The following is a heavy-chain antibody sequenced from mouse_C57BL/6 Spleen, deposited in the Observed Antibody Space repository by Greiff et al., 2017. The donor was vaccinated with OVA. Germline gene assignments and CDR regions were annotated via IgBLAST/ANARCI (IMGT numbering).Heavy chain of an antibody. V-gene: IGHV5-17*01. CDR2: ISSGSSTI. Sequence: EVKLVESVGGLVKPGGSLKLSCAASGFTFSDYGMHWVRHAPEKGLEWVSYISSGSSTIYYADTVKGRFTISRANAKNTLFLQMTSLRSEDTAMYYCARSFYYGSSYRYFDVWGTGTTVTVSS. CDR3: ARSFYYGSSYRYFDV. CDR1: GFTFSDYG. D-gene: IGHD1-1*01. J-gene: IGHJ1*03.